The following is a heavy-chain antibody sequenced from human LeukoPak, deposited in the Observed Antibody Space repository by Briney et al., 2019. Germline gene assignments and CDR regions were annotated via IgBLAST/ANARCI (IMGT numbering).Heavy chain of an antibody. J-gene: IGHJ4*02. D-gene: IGHD3-3*01. CDR3: AKTKGDYEYWSGYYKYYFDY. CDR1: GFTFTNYG. V-gene: IGHV3-23*01. CDR2: ITGSGGST. Sequence: QPGGSLRLSCVASGFTFTNYGMSWVRQAPGKGLEWVSAITGSGGSTYYADSVTGRFTISRDNSENTLYLQMNSLRAEDTALYYCAKTKGDYEYWSGYYKYYFDYWGQGTLVTVSS.